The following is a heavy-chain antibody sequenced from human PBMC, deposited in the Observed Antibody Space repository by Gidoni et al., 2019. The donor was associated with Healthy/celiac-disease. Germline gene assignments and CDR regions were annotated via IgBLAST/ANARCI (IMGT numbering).Heavy chain of an antibody. Sequence: QVQLVQSGAEVKQPGAYEKVSCKVSGYTLTELSMHWVRQAPGTGLEWMGGFDPEDGETIYAQKFQGRVTMTEDTSTDTAYMELSSLRSEDTAVYYCATSPSKLLWFGEQNDYWGQGTLVTVSS. CDR2: FDPEDGET. J-gene: IGHJ4*02. D-gene: IGHD3-10*01. V-gene: IGHV1-24*01. CDR3: ATSPSKLLWFGEQNDY. CDR1: GYTLTELS.